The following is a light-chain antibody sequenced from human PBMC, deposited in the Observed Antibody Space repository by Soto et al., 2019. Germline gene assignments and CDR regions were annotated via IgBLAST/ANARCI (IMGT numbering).Light chain of an antibody. V-gene: IGKV1-12*01. CDR1: QDISRW. CDR2: TAS. J-gene: IGKJ4*01. CDR3: LQASSFPLT. Sequence: DIQMTQSPSSVSASVGDRVTLSCRASQDISRWLAWYQQEPGKAPKLLIYTASSLQSGVPSRFSGSGSGTDFTLTISSLQPEDFATYYCLQASSFPLTFGGGTKVEI.